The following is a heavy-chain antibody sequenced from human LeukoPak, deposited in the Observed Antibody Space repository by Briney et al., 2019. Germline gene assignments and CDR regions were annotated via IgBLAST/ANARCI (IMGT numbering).Heavy chain of an antibody. V-gene: IGHV3-73*01. J-gene: IGHJ4*02. Sequence: PGGSLRLSCAASGFTFSGSALHWVRQASGKGLEWVGRIRSTANGYATAYAASVKGRFTISRDHSKNTAYLQIDSLKPQDTAGYYCTGNYYGSGGYADFDYWGQGTLVTVSS. CDR1: GFTFSGSA. CDR3: TGNYYGSGGYADFDY. CDR2: IRSTANGYAT. D-gene: IGHD3-10*01.